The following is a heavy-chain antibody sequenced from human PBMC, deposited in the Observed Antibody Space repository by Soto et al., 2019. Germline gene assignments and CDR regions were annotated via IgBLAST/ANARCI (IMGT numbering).Heavy chain of an antibody. CDR1: GFTFSSYG. D-gene: IGHD6-19*01. CDR2: IWYDGSNK. V-gene: IGHV3-33*01. CDR3: AREAKWLVQWYFDL. Sequence: QVQLVESGGGLVQPGRSLRRSCAASGFTFSSYGMHWVRQAPGTGLEWVGVIWYDGSNKYYADSVKGRFTISRDNSKNTLYLQMNSLRAEDTAVYYCAREAKWLVQWYFDLWGRGPLVTLSS. J-gene: IGHJ2*01.